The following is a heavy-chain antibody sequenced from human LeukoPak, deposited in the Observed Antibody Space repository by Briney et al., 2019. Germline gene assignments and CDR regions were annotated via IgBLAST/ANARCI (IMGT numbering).Heavy chain of an antibody. CDR2: ISPSGSSI. Sequence: GGSLRLSCAVSGLTFSDYYMSWTRQAPGKGPELVSYISPSGSSIFYVDSVKGRFTISRDNAKNSLYLQMNSLRAEDTAVYYCASGYSSSYHWGQGTLVTVSS. J-gene: IGHJ5*02. D-gene: IGHD6-13*01. CDR3: ASGYSSSYH. V-gene: IGHV3-11*01. CDR1: GLTFSDYY.